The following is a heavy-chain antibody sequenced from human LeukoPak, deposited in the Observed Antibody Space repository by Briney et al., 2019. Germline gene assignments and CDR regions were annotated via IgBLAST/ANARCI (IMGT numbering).Heavy chain of an antibody. CDR1: GFTFSSYA. J-gene: IGHJ4*02. CDR2: ISGSGGST. V-gene: IGHV3-23*01. CDR3: AKQYDFWSGYYEYVGYFDY. D-gene: IGHD3-3*01. Sequence: GGSLRLSCAASGFTFSSYAMSWVRQAPGKGLEWVSAISGSGGSTYYADSVKGRFTISRDSSKNTLYLQMNSLRAEDTAVYYCAKQYDFWSGYYEYVGYFDYWGQGTLVTVSS.